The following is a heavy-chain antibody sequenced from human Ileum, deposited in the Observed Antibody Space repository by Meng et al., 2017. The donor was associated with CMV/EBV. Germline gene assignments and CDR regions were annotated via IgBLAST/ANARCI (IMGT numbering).Heavy chain of an antibody. J-gene: IGHJ6*02. CDR3: TTELHGYDDVWSGYFVYGMDV. D-gene: IGHD3-3*01. CDR1: GFTFSNAW. CDR2: IKSKTDGGTT. V-gene: IGHV3-15*01. Sequence: GGSLRLSCAASGFTFSNAWMSWVRQAPGKGLEWVGRIKSKTDGGTTDYAAPVKGRFTISRDDSKNTLYLQMNSLKTEDTAVYYCTTELHGYDDVWSGYFVYGMDVWGQGTTVTVSS.